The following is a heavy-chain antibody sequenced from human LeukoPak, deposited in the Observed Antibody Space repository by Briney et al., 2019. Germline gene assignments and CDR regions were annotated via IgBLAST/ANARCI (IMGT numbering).Heavy chain of an antibody. CDR2: IIPIFGTA. Sequence: SVKASCKASGGTFSSYAISWVRQAPGQGLEWMGGIIPIFGTANYAQKFQGRVTITADKSTSTAYMELSSLRSEDTAVYYCARGGYSYGYLDYWGQGTLVTVSS. J-gene: IGHJ4*02. CDR1: GGTFSSYA. D-gene: IGHD5-18*01. CDR3: ARGGYSYGYLDY. V-gene: IGHV1-69*06.